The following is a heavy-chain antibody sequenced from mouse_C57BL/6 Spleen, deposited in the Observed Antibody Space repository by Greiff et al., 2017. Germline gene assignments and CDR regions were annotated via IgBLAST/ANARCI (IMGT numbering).Heavy chain of an antibody. V-gene: IGHV10-1*01. CDR2: IRSKSNNYAT. D-gene: IGHD1-1*01. J-gene: IGHJ1*03. Sequence: EVQGVESGGGLVQPKGSLKLSCAASGFSFNTYAMNWVRQAPGKGLEWVARIRSKSNNYATYYADSVKDRFTISRDDSESMLYLQMNNLKTEDTAMYYCVRRGLYYYGSSYGYFDVWGTGTTVTVSS. CDR3: VRRGLYYYGSSYGYFDV. CDR1: GFSFNTYA.